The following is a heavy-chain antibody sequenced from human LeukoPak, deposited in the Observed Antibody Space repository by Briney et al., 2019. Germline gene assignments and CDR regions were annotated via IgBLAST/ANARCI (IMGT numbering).Heavy chain of an antibody. Sequence: PGGSLRLSCAASGFTFRSYAMNWVRQAPGKGLEWVSVISSSSRYMYYADSVKGRFTISRDNAKNSLYLQMNSLRAEDTAVYYCARVSTAVSLAIDYWGQGTLVTVST. CDR2: ISSSSRYM. CDR3: ARVSTAVSLAIDY. D-gene: IGHD6-13*01. V-gene: IGHV3-21*06. J-gene: IGHJ4*02. CDR1: GFTFRSYA.